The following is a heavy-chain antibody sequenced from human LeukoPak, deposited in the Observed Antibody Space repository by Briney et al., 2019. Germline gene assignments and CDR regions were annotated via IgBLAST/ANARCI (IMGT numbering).Heavy chain of an antibody. CDR2: ISAYNGNT. CDR1: GYTFTSYG. CDR3: ARGGICRGGSCYQIVYYYYYGMDV. J-gene: IGHJ6*02. V-gene: IGHV1-18*01. Sequence: ASVKVSCKASGYTFTSYGISWVRQAPGQGLEWMGWISAYNGNTNYAQKLQGRVTMTTDTSTSTAYMELRSLRSDDTAVYYCARGGICRGGSCYQIVYYYYYGMDVWGQGTTVTVSS. D-gene: IGHD2-15*01.